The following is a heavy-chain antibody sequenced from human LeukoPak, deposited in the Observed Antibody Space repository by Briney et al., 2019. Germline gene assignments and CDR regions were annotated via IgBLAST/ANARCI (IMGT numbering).Heavy chain of an antibody. D-gene: IGHD3-22*01. CDR2: ISGSGGST. CDR1: GFTFSSYA. V-gene: IGHV3-23*01. CDR3: AMIVVVTGSPVFDY. Sequence: GGSLRLSCAASGFTFSSYAMSWVRQALGKGLEWVSAISGSGGSTYYADSVKGRFTISRDNSKNTLYLQMNSLRAEDTAVYYCAMIVVVTGSPVFDYWGQGTLVTVSS. J-gene: IGHJ4*02.